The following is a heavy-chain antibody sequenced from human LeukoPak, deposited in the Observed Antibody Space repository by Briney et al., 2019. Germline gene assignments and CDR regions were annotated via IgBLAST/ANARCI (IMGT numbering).Heavy chain of an antibody. CDR3: ARGTYSSSLDY. CDR2: ISYDGSNK. CDR1: GFTFSSYA. Sequence: GRSLRLSCAASGFTFSSYAMHWVRQALGKGLEWVAVISYDGSNKYYADSVKGRFTIPRDNSKNTLYLQMNSLRAEDTAVYYCARGTYSSSLDYWGQGTLVTVSS. D-gene: IGHD6-13*01. V-gene: IGHV3-30-3*01. J-gene: IGHJ4*02.